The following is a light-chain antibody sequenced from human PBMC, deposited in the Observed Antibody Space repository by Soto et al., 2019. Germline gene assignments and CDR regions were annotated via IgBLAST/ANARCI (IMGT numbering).Light chain of an antibody. CDR2: AAS. CDR3: IQDYNLPLT. J-gene: IGKJ4*01. V-gene: IGKV1-6*01. Sequence: AIQMTQSPSSLSASVGDRVTITCRASQGIRNDLGWYQQKPGKAPKLLIYAASSLQSGVPSTFSGSGSGTDFTLTISSPQPEDFATYYCIQDYNLPLTFGGGTKVEIK. CDR1: QGIRND.